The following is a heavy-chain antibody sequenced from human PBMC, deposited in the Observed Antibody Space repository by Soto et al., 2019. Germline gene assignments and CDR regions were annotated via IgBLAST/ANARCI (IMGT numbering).Heavy chain of an antibody. J-gene: IGHJ4*02. Sequence: QVQLVESGGGVVQPGRSLRLSCAASGFIFSDYAMHWVRQAPGKGLEWVAVISYGGDNKYYADSVRGRFAISRDNLKNTLYLQMNSLNPEDTAVYHCAKARHSTSWYGVDADFWAQGTLVTVSS. CDR3: AKARHSTSWYGVDADF. CDR1: GFIFSDYA. CDR2: ISYGGDNK. V-gene: IGHV3-30*09. D-gene: IGHD6-13*01.